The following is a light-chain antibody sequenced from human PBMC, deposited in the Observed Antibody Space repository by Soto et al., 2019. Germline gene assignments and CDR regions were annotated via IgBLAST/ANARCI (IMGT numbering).Light chain of an antibody. V-gene: IGLV2-14*03. CDR2: DVS. Sequence: QSALTQPASVSGSPGQSITISCTGTSSDIGSYNYVSWYQQHPGEVPRLMIYDVSNRPSGVSNRFSGSKSGNTASLTISGLQDEDEDDYYCGSYTSDNTLVFGGGTKVTVL. CDR3: GSYTSDNTLV. J-gene: IGLJ2*01. CDR1: SSDIGSYNY.